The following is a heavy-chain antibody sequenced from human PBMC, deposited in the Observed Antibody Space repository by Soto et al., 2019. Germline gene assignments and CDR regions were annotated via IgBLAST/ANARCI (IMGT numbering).Heavy chain of an antibody. J-gene: IGHJ4*02. Sequence: SETLSLICTVYPASSGNYFWNWIRQPAGKGLEWIGRVFGSGGTHYNPSLQSRVTISKDRSKNSFSLRLTSVTAADTAMYFCATEAEGTPGLFDSWGQGPLVTVSS. D-gene: IGHD6-25*01. CDR1: PASSGNYF. CDR3: ATEAEGTPGLFDS. V-gene: IGHV4-4*07. CDR2: VFGSGGT.